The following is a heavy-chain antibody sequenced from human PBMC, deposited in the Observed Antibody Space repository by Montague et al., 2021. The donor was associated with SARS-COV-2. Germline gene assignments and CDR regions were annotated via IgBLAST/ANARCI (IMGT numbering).Heavy chain of an antibody. CDR1: GGSISSGSYY. D-gene: IGHD6-19*01. J-gene: IGHJ4*02. CDR3: ARDIAVAVLFDY. CDR2: ISISGST. Sequence: TLSLTCTVSGGSISSGSYYWSWIRQPAGKGLEWIGRISISGSTNYNPSLKSRVTITVATSKNQFSLKLSSVTAADTVVYYCARDIAVAVLFDYWGQGTLVTVSS. V-gene: IGHV4-61*02.